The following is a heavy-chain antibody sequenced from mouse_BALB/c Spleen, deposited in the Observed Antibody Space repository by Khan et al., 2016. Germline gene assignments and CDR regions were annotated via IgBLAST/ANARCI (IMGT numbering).Heavy chain of an antibody. J-gene: IGHJ2*01. CDR3: ARDRDYRYEFDY. CDR2: ISYDGSN. CDR1: GYSITSGYY. D-gene: IGHD2-14*01. V-gene: IGHV3-6*02. Sequence: EVKLEVSGPGLVKPSQSLSLTCSVTGYSITSGYYWNWIRQFPGNKLEWMGYISYDGSNNYNPSLKNRISITRDTSKNQFFLKLNSVTTEDTATYYCARDRDYRYEFDYWGQGTTLTVSS.